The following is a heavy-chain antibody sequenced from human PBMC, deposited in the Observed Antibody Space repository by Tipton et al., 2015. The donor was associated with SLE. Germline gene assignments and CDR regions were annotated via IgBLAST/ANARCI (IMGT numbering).Heavy chain of an antibody. CDR1: GFTFSSYA. J-gene: IGHJ4*02. Sequence: SLRLSCAASGFTFSSYAMHWVRQAPGKGLEWVAVISYDGSNKYYADSVKGRFTISRDDSKNTLYLQMRSLRVDDTAVYYCANEIRPNDYWGQGTLVTVFS. CDR2: ISYDGSNK. V-gene: IGHV3-30*04. CDR3: ANEIRPNDY.